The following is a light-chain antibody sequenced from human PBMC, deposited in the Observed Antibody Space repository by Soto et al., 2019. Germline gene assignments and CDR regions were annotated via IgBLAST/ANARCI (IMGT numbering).Light chain of an antibody. V-gene: IGKV3-15*01. Sequence: IVMTQSPATLSVSPGERATLSCRSSQSVSTNLAWYQQKPGQAPRLLIYGASTRATGIPARFSGSGSGTDCTLTISSLEPEDVAVYYCQQYGGSPVTFGQGTRLEIK. J-gene: IGKJ5*01. CDR3: QQYGGSPVT. CDR2: GAS. CDR1: QSVSTN.